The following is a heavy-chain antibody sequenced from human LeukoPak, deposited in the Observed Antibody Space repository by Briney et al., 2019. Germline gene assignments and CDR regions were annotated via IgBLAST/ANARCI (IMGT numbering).Heavy chain of an antibody. J-gene: IGHJ4*02. CDR1: GFTFSSYS. CDR3: ARDRGRDGYSPYYFDY. Sequence: GGSLRLSCAASGFTFSSYSMNWVRQAPGKGLEWVSYISSSSSTIYYADSVKGRFTISRDNAKNSLYLQMNSLRAEDTAVYYCARDRGRDGYSPYYFDYWGQGTLVTVSS. D-gene: IGHD5-24*01. CDR2: ISSSSSTI. V-gene: IGHV3-48*04.